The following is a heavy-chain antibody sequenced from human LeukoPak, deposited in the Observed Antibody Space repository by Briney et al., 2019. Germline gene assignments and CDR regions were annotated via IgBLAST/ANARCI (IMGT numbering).Heavy chain of an antibody. D-gene: IGHD5-12*01. V-gene: IGHV3-23*01. CDR2: ISGSGGST. CDR1: GFTFSNYA. Sequence: GGSLRLPCGASGFTFSNYAMSWVRQTPGKGLEGVSAISGSGGSTYYADSVKGRFTISRDNSKNTLYLQMNSLRVEDTAVYYCAKALLGYSGYDSFDIWGQGTMVTVSS. CDR3: AKALLGYSGYDSFDI. J-gene: IGHJ3*02.